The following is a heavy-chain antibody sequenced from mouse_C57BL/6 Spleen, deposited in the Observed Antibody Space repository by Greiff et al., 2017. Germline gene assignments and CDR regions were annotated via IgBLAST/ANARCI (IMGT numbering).Heavy chain of an antibody. V-gene: IGHV5-17*01. J-gene: IGHJ2*01. CDR1: GFTFSDYG. CDR2: ISSGSSTI. Sequence: EVMLVESGGGLVKPGGSLKLSCAASGFTFSDYGMHWVRQAPEKGLEWVAYISSGSSTIYYADTVKGRFTISRDNAKTTLFLQMTSLRSEDTAMYYCAKSRTLDYWGQGTTLTVSS. CDR3: AKSRTLDY. D-gene: IGHD1-1*01.